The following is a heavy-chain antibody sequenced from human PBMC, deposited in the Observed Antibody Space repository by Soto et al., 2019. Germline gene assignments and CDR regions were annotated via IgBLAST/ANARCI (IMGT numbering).Heavy chain of an antibody. J-gene: IGHJ6*02. Sequence: GGSLGLSCAASGFPFSIFPIHWARQAPGKGLEWVSSVNSDNAYIYYADSVRGRFTISRDNAKNSLSLQMNSLRADDTAVYYCARGFCSGGNCYNGLDVWGQGTTVTVSS. D-gene: IGHD2-15*01. CDR3: ARGFCSGGNCYNGLDV. V-gene: IGHV3-21*01. CDR2: VNSDNAYI. CDR1: GFPFSIFP.